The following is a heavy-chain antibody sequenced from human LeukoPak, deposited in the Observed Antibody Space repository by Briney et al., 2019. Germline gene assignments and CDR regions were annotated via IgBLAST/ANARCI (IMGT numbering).Heavy chain of an antibody. CDR3: VRDLAGPPQEAFDI. J-gene: IGHJ3*02. Sequence: TGGSLRLSCAASGFTFSSYWMSWVRQAPGKGLEWVANIKQDGSEKYYVDSVKGRFNISRDNAKNSLYLQMNSLRAEDTAVYYCVRDLAGPPQEAFDIWGQGTVVTVSS. CDR2: IKQDGSEK. V-gene: IGHV3-7*01. CDR1: GFTFSSYW.